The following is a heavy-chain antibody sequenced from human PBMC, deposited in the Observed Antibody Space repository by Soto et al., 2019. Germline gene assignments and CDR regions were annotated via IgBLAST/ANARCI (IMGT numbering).Heavy chain of an antibody. J-gene: IGHJ3*02. Sequence: SDTLSLTCTVSGGSISSSSYYWGWIRQPPGKGLEWIGSIYYSGSTYYNPSLKSRVTISVDTSKNQFSLKLSSVTAADTAVYYCARNYDILTGYYSFGAFDIWGQGTMVTVSS. D-gene: IGHD3-9*01. CDR2: IYYSGST. CDR3: ARNYDILTGYYSFGAFDI. CDR1: GGSISSSSYY. V-gene: IGHV4-39*01.